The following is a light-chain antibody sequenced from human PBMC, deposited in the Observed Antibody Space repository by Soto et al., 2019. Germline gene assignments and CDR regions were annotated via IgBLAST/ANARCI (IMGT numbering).Light chain of an antibody. CDR2: GNS. CDR1: SSNIGAGYD. CDR3: QSYDSSLSGV. Sequence: QSVLTQPPSVSGAPGQRVTISCTGSSSNIGAGYDVHWYQQFPGTAPKLLIYGNSNRPSGVPDRFSGSKSGTSASLAITGLQAEDEADYYCQSYDSSLSGVFGSGTTVTVL. J-gene: IGLJ1*01. V-gene: IGLV1-40*01.